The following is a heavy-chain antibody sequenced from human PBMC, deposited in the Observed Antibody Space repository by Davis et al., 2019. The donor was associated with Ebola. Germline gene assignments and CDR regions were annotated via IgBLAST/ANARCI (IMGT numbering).Heavy chain of an antibody. J-gene: IGHJ6*02. CDR2: INNSGST. CDR3: ARGYDSSYYYYGMDV. Sequence: SETLSLTCAVYGGSFSGYYWSWIRQPPGKGLEWIGEINNSGSTNYNPSLKSRVTISVDTSKNQFSLKLSSVTAADTAVYYCARGYDSSYYYYGMDVWGQGTTVTVSS. D-gene: IGHD3-3*01. V-gene: IGHV4-34*01. CDR1: GGSFSGYY.